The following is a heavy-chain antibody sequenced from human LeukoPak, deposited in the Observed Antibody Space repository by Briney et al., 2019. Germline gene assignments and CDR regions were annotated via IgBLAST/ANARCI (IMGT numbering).Heavy chain of an antibody. J-gene: IGHJ4*02. CDR2: IYYSGST. Sequence: SETLTLTCTVSGGSLSSYYWTWIRQPPGKGLEWIGYIYYSGSTNYNPSLKSRVTISVDTSKNQFSLKLSSVTAADTAVYYCARGRWYVDYWGQGTLVTVSS. CDR1: GGSLSSYY. V-gene: IGHV4-59*01. CDR3: ARGRWYVDY. D-gene: IGHD6-13*01.